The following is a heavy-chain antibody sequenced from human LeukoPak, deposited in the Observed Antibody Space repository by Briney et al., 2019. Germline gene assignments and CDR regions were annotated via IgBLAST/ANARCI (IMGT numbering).Heavy chain of an antibody. J-gene: IGHJ5*02. CDR3: AREWGAKAAASSGFDP. V-gene: IGHV1-46*01. CDR2: INPSGGST. CDR1: GYTFTSYY. D-gene: IGHD6-13*01. Sequence: ASVKVSCKASGYTFTSYYMHWVRQAPGQGLEWMGIINPSGGSTSYAQKFQGRVTMTRDMSTSTVYMELSSLRSEDTAVYYCAREWGAKAAASSGFDPWGQGILVTVSS.